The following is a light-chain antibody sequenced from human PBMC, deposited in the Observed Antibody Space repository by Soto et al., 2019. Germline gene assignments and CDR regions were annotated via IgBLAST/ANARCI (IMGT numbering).Light chain of an antibody. Sequence: LTESPGTLSLSQGERATLSCRASQSVSSSYLAWYQQKPGQAPRLLIYGASSRATGIPDRFSGSGSGTDFTLTISRLEPEDFAVYYCQQYGSSLWPFGEGTKVDIK. V-gene: IGKV3-20*01. J-gene: IGKJ1*01. CDR1: QSVSSSY. CDR2: GAS. CDR3: QQYGSSLWP.